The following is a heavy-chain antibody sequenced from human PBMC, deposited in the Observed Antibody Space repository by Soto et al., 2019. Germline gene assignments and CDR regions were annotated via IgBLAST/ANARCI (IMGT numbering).Heavy chain of an antibody. CDR3: ARECGSSRSNRWFDP. V-gene: IGHV3-48*03. D-gene: IGHD1-26*01. CDR2: ISSSGSTI. Sequence: PGGSLRLSCAASGFTFSSYEMNWVRQAPGKGLEWVSYISSSGSTIYYADSVKGRFTISRDNAKNSLYLQMNSLRAEDTAVYYCARECGSSRSNRWFDPWGQGTLVTVSS. CDR1: GFTFSSYE. J-gene: IGHJ5*02.